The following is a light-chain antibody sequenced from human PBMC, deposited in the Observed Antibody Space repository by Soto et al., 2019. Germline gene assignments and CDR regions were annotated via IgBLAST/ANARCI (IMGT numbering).Light chain of an antibody. CDR2: EVS. Sequence: QSALTQPPSASGSPGQSVTISCTGTSSDVGGNNYVSWYQQHPGKAPKLMIYEVSKRPSGVPDRFSGSKSGNTSSLTVSGLQSEDEADYYCSSYAGSSLVFGGGTKVTVL. J-gene: IGLJ2*01. CDR1: SSDVGGNNY. CDR3: SSYAGSSLV. V-gene: IGLV2-8*01.